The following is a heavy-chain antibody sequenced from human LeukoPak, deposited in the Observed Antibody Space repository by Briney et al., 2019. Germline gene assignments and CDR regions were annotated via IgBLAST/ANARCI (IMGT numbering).Heavy chain of an antibody. V-gene: IGHV5-10-1*01. CDR1: GYSFTSYW. CDR2: IDPSDSHT. Sequence: GESLRISCKSSGYSFTSYWISWVRQMPGKGPEWMGRIDPSDSHTNYSPSFRGHVTISVDKSINTAYLQWSSLEASDTAIYYCARPDCGSSGCNRLDYWGQGTLVTVSS. CDR3: ARPDCGSSGCNRLDY. D-gene: IGHD3-22*01. J-gene: IGHJ4*02.